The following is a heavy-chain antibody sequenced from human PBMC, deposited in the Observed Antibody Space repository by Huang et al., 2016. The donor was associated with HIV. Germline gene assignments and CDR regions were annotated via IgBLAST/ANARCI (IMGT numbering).Heavy chain of an antibody. D-gene: IGHD2-15*01. CDR3: AKVTLGFDY. J-gene: IGHJ4*02. CDR1: GFPFSSYG. V-gene: IGHV3-30*02. CDR2: IEYDGTKK. Sequence: VQLVESGGGVVQPGGSLRLSCATSGFPFSSYGMHWVRQAPGRGMEWVAFIEYDGTKKYYADSVKGRVNISRDNSKNMLHLQMNNLRVEDTAAYFCAKVTLGFDYWGQGTWVTVSS.